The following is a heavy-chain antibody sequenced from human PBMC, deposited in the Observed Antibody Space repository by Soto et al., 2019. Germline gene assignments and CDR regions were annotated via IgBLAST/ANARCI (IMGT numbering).Heavy chain of an antibody. V-gene: IGHV1-69*13. CDR1: GGTFSSYA. CDR3: ARSGTNVDIVATAYYFDY. D-gene: IGHD5-12*01. J-gene: IGHJ4*02. Sequence: SVKVSCKASGGTFSSYAISWVRQAPGQGLEWMGGIIPIFGTANYAQKFQGRVTITADESTSTAYMELSSLRSEDTAVYYCARSGTNVDIVATAYYFDYWGQGTLVTVSS. CDR2: IIPIFGTA.